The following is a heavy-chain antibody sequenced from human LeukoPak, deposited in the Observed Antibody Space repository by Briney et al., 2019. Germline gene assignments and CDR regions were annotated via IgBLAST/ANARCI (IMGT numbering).Heavy chain of an antibody. D-gene: IGHD3-22*01. CDR2: ISGSGGST. J-gene: IGHJ4*02. V-gene: IGHV3-23*01. CDR3: AKAGWATYYYDSVDY. Sequence: PGGSLRLSCAASGFTFSSYAMSWVRQAPGKGLEWVSAISGSGGSTYYADSVKGRFTISRDNSKNTLYLQMNSLRAEDTAVYYCAKAGWATYYYDSVDYWGQGTLVTVSS. CDR1: GFTFSSYA.